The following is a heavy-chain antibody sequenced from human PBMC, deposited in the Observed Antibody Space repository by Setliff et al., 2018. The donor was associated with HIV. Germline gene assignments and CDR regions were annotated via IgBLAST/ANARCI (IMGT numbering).Heavy chain of an antibody. V-gene: IGHV1-69*05. J-gene: IGHJ4*02. CDR1: GGTFSSYA. Sequence: SVKVSCKASGGTFSSYAISWVRQAPGQGLEWMGGIIPIFGTANYAQKFQGRVTITTDESRSTAYMELSSLRSEDTAVYYCARESACSSTSCPKVLDYWGQGTLVTVSS. D-gene: IGHD2-2*01. CDR2: IIPIFGTA. CDR3: ARESACSSTSCPKVLDY.